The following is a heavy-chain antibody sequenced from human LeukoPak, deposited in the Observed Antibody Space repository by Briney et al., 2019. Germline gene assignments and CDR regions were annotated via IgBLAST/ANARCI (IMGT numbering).Heavy chain of an antibody. D-gene: IGHD6-13*01. CDR2: ISSSISYI. Sequence: GGSLRLSCAASEFTFSTYSMSWVRQAPGKGLEWVSSISSSISYIYYAGSVKGRFTISRDNAKNSLYLQMNSLRAEDTAVYYCARASIAAAGTGVYYYYGLDVWGQGTTVTVSS. CDR3: ARASIAAAGTGVYYYYGLDV. V-gene: IGHV3-21*01. CDR1: EFTFSTYS. J-gene: IGHJ6*02.